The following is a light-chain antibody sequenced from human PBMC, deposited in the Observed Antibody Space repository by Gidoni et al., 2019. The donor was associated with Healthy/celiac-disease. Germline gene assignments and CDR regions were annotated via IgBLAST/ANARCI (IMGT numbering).Light chain of an antibody. CDR2: WAS. V-gene: IGKV4-1*01. CDR1: QSVLYSSNNKNY. Sequence: DIVMTQSPDSLAVSLGERATINCKSSQSVLYSSNNKNYLAWYQQKPGQPPKLLIYWASTRESGVPDRFSGSGSGTDFTLTISSLQAEDVAVYDCQQYYSTPRGHFWTFGQGTKVEIK. CDR3: QQYYSTPRGHFWT. J-gene: IGKJ1*01.